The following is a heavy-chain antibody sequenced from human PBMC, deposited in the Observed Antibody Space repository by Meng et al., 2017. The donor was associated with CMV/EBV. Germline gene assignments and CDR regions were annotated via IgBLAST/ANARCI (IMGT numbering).Heavy chain of an antibody. V-gene: IGHV1-3*02. CDR1: GYTFTSYA. CDR2: SNAGNGNT. D-gene: IGHD2-2*01. J-gene: IGHJ4*02. CDR3: ARVIRLIVVVPAASPRYFDY. Sequence: ASVKVSCKASGYTFTSYAMHWVRQAPGQRLEWMGWSNAGNGNTNYSQEFQGRVTITRDTSASTAYMELSSLRSEDMAVYYCARVIRLIVVVPAASPRYFDYWGQGTLVTVSS.